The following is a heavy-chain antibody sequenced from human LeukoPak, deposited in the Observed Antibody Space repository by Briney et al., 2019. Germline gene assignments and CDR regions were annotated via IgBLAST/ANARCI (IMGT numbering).Heavy chain of an antibody. D-gene: IGHD6-13*01. J-gene: IGHJ4*02. CDR1: GFTFSNYW. CDR2: IKEDGSEK. Sequence: PGGSLRLSCAASGFTFSNYWMSWVRQAPGKGLKWVANIKEDGSEKYYVDSVKGRFTISRDNAKNSLYLQMNSLRAEDTAVYYCARRPSSSWYYFDYGGQGTLVTVS. V-gene: IGHV3-7*05. CDR3: ARRPSSSWYYFDY.